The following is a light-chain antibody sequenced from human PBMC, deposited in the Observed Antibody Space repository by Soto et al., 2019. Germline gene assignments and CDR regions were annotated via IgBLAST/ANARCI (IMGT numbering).Light chain of an antibody. CDR3: QQYNNWLT. CDR2: AAS. J-gene: IGKJ4*01. V-gene: IGKV3-15*01. Sequence: EIVLTQSPGTLSLSPGERATLSCRASQNVFNNLAWYQQKPGQAPRLLIYAASTRATGIPARFSGSGSGTDFTLTINSLQSEDFGIYYCQQYNNWLTFGGGTKVDIK. CDR1: QNVFNN.